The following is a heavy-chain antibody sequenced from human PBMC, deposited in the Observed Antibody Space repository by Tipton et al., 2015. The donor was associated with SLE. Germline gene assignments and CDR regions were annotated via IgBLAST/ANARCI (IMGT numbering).Heavy chain of an antibody. CDR2: VFHTGSA. D-gene: IGHD3-10*01. CDR3: ARGGGSYGSGTYYPMDV. J-gene: IGHJ6*02. V-gene: IGHV4-30-2*01. CDR1: GASITTEGYS. Sequence: TLSLTCVVSGASITTEGYSWSWMRQPPGKGLEWIGYVFHTGSAYYNPSLRSRLTISLDRSNNQFSLKLSSVTAADTAVYYCARGGGSYGSGTYYPMDVWGQGTTVTVSS.